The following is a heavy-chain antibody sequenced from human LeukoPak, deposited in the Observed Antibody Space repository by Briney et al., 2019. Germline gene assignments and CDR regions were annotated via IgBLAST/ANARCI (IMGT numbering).Heavy chain of an antibody. V-gene: IGHV4-34*01. CDR3: SRRGRDRDAFPRTLDY. CDR1: GESFRDFF. D-gene: IGHD1-1*01. Sequence: SEPPSLTCAVYGESFRDFFWTWVRQTPGKGLEWIGEINDSGTTNYNPSLKSRVAISIDLSKNQFFLRMTSAAAADTAVYYCSRRGRDRDAFPRTLDYWGQGTPVFVS. CDR2: INDSGTT. J-gene: IGHJ4*02.